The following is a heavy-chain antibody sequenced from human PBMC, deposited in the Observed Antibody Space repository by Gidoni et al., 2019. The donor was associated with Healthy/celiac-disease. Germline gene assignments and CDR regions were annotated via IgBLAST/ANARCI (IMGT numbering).Heavy chain of an antibody. D-gene: IGHD2-15*01. V-gene: IGHV1-3*01. CDR2: INAGNGNT. Sequence: QVQLVQSGAEVKKPGASVKVSCKASGYTFTSCAMHWVRRAPGQRLEWMGWINAGNGNTKYSQKFQGRVTITRDTSASTAYMELSSLRSEDTAVYYCARGSLYCSGGSCYSPFDYWGQGTLVTVSS. J-gene: IGHJ4*02. CDR3: ARGSLYCSGGSCYSPFDY. CDR1: GYTFTSCA.